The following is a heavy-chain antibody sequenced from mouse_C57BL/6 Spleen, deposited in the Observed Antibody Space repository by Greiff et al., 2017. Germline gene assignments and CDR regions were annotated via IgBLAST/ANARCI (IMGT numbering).Heavy chain of an antibody. CDR1: GFTFTDYY. J-gene: IGHJ4*01. CDR3: ARYLVTTGEYAMDY. V-gene: IGHV7-3*01. Sequence: DVKLVESGGGLVQPGGSLSLSCAASGFTFTDYYMSWVRQPPGKALEWLGFIRNKANGYTTEYSASVKGRFTISRDNSQSILYLQMNALRAEDSATYYCARYLVTTGEYAMDYWGQGTSVTVSS. D-gene: IGHD2-2*01. CDR2: IRNKANGYTT.